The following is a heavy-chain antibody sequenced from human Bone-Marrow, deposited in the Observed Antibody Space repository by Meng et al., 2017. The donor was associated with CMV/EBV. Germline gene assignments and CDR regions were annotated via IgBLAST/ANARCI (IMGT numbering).Heavy chain of an antibody. CDR1: GYTFTSYG. Sequence: ASVKVSCKASGYTFTSYGISWVRQAPGQGLEWMGWISAYNGNTNYAQKFQGRVTITTDESTSTAYMELSSLRSEDTAVYYCARASGYDVNYYYYYGMDVWGQGTTVTVS. V-gene: IGHV1-18*01. CDR2: ISAYNGNT. CDR3: ARASGYDVNYYYYYGMDV. J-gene: IGHJ6*02. D-gene: IGHD5-12*01.